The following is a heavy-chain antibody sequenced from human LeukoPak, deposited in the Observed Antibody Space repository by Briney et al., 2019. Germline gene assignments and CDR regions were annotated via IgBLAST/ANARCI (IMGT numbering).Heavy chain of an antibody. CDR3: AKENTYYYDSSGHLDY. Sequence: GGSLRLSCAASGFTFSSYVMQWVRQAPGKGLEWVAVISYDGSNKYYADSVKGRFTISRDNSKNTLYLQMNSLRAEDTAVYYCAKENTYYYDSSGHLDYWGQGTLVTVSS. J-gene: IGHJ4*02. V-gene: IGHV3-30*18. CDR2: ISYDGSNK. D-gene: IGHD3-22*01. CDR1: GFTFSSYV.